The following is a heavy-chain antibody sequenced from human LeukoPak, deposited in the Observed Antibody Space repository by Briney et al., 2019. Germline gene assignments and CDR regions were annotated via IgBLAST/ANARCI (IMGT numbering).Heavy chain of an antibody. D-gene: IGHD5-18*01. J-gene: IGHJ4*02. CDR3: ARNLGYGYVDY. CDR1: GGSISSYY. Sequence: SETLSLSCTVSGGSISSYYWSWIRQPPGKGLEWIGYISYSGSTSYNPSLRSRVTMSLDTSEDQFSLRLSSATAADTAVYYCARNLGYGYVDYWCQGTLVTVSS. V-gene: IGHV4-59*01. CDR2: ISYSGST.